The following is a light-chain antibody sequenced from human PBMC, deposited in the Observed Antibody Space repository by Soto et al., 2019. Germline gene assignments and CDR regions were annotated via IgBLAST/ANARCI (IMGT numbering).Light chain of an antibody. CDR3: HQYGGSPRT. CDR2: VAS. Sequence: EIVLTQSPGTLSLSPGERATLSCRASQSVSSSYLAWYQQKPGQAPRLLIYVASSRATGIPDRLSGSGSGTDFTLTISRLEPEDFAVYYCHQYGGSPRTLGQGTKVEIK. V-gene: IGKV3-20*01. CDR1: QSVSSSY. J-gene: IGKJ1*01.